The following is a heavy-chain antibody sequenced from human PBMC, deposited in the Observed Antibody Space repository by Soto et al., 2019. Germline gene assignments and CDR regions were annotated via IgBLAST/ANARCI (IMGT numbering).Heavy chain of an antibody. Sequence: EVQLLESGGGLVQPGGSLRLSCAASGFTFSSDAMSWVRQAPGKGLEWVSAISGSGGSTYYADSVKGRFNISRDNSKNTLYLQMNSLRAEDTDVDYCAPFIAVADNDYGGPGTLVTVSS. CDR2: ISGSGGST. J-gene: IGHJ4*02. CDR3: APFIAVADNDY. D-gene: IGHD6-19*01. V-gene: IGHV3-23*01. CDR1: GFTFSSDA.